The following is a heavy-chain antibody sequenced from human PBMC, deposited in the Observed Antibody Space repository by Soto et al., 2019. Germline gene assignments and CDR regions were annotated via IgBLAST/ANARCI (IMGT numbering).Heavy chain of an antibody. Sequence: PETLSHTYTVSAGSTRTSPYFWGWIRQPPGKGLEWIGTIYYSGSTYYNPSLKSRVTISVDTSKNQFSLKLSSVTAAYTAVYYCETSNWFDPWGKGTLVTVS. CDR1: AGSTRTSPYF. D-gene: IGHD4-4*01. CDR2: IYYSGST. V-gene: IGHV4-39*01. J-gene: IGHJ5*02. CDR3: ETSNWFDP.